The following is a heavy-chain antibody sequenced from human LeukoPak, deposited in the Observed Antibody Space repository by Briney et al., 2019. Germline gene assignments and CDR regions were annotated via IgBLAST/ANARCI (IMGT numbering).Heavy chain of an antibody. D-gene: IGHD3-22*01. J-gene: IGHJ5*02. CDR3: ATDFYDST. CDR1: GFSFGSYW. V-gene: IGHV3-15*07. Sequence: GGSLRLSCTASGFSFGSYWMHWVRQAPGKGLEWVGRIRSNSDGGTIDYAAPVKGRFTLSRDDSKTTLYLQMNSLQTEDTAVYYCATDFYDSTWGQGTLVTVSS. CDR2: IRSNSDGGTI.